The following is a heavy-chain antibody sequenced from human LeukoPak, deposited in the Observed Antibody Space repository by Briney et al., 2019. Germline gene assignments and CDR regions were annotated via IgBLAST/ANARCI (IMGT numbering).Heavy chain of an antibody. CDR2: LSGSGTRT. V-gene: IGHV3-23*01. J-gene: IGHJ1*01. Sequence: GGSLRLSCAASGFTFSSYAMSWVRQAPGKGLEWVSALSGSGTRTYYADSVKGRFTISRDNAKNSLYLQMNSLRAEDTAVYYCARDSHTYYYDSSGYPTAEYFQHWGQGTLVTVSS. D-gene: IGHD3-22*01. CDR1: GFTFSSYA. CDR3: ARDSHTYYYDSSGYPTAEYFQH.